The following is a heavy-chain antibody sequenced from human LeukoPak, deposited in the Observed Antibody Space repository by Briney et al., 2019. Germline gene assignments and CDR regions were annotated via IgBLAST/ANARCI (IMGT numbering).Heavy chain of an antibody. Sequence: GASVKVSCKASGYTFTSYGISWVRQAPGQGLEWMGWISAYNGNTNYAQKLQGRVTMTTDTSTSTAYVELRSLRSDDTAVYYCARVHYDILTGYSYFDYWGQGTLVTVSS. CDR1: GYTFTSYG. V-gene: IGHV1-18*01. CDR3: ARVHYDILTGYSYFDY. J-gene: IGHJ4*02. D-gene: IGHD3-9*01. CDR2: ISAYNGNT.